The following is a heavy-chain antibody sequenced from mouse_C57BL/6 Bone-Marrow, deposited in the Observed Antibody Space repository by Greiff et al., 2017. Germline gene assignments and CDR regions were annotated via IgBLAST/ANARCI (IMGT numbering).Heavy chain of an antibody. D-gene: IGHD1-1*01. V-gene: IGHV1-53*01. J-gene: IGHJ1*03. CDR3: ARGVYYYGSSPFWYFDV. Sequence: QVQLQQPGTELVKPGASVKLSCKASGYTFTSYWMHWVKQRPGHGLEWIGNINPSNGGTNYNEKFKSKATLTVDKSSSTAYMQLSSLTSEGSAVYSCARGVYYYGSSPFWYFDVWGTGTTVTVSS. CDR1: GYTFTSYW. CDR2: INPSNGGT.